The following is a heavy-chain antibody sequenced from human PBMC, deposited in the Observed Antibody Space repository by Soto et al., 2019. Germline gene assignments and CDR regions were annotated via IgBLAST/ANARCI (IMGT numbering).Heavy chain of an antibody. CDR3: AKGALAGTPTSYYYYGMDV. D-gene: IGHD6-19*01. CDR1: GGSFRTYS. Sequence: QVQLLQSGAEVKKPGSSVRVSCEASGGSFRTYSISWVRQAPGQALEWMGEIIPIFGTVNYAQKFQGRVTITADEPTTTVYMDLRSLRSEDTAVYYCAKGALAGTPTSYYYYGMDVWGQRTTVTVSS. J-gene: IGHJ6*02. CDR2: IIPIFGTV. V-gene: IGHV1-69*12.